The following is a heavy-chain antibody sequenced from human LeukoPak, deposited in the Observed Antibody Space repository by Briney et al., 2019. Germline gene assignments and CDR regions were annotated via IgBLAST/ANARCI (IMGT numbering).Heavy chain of an antibody. CDR2: INHSGST. V-gene: IGHV4-34*01. CDR3: AGSSTSSEVYYYGMDV. Sequence: KPSETLSLTCAVYGGSFSGYYWSWIRQPPGKGLEWIGEINHSGSTNYNPSLKSRVTISVDTSKNQFSLKLSSVTAADTAVYYCAGSSTSSEVYYYGMDVWGQGTTVTVSS. CDR1: GGSFSGYY. D-gene: IGHD2-2*01. J-gene: IGHJ6*02.